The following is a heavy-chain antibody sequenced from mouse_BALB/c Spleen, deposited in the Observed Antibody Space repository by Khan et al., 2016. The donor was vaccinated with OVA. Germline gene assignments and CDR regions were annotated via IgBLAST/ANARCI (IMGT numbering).Heavy chain of an antibody. Sequence: EVQLQESGPELVKPGASVKVSCKASGYSFTDYNMFWVKQSHGKSLEWIGYIDPYNGGTSYNQKFKGKATLTVDKSSRTALMHLRSLTSEDSEVFYCARTEYDGSSYYFDYWGQGTTLTVSS. CDR3: ARTEYDGSSYYFDY. V-gene: IGHV1S135*01. CDR2: IDPYNGGT. J-gene: IGHJ2*01. CDR1: GYSFTDYN. D-gene: IGHD1-1*01.